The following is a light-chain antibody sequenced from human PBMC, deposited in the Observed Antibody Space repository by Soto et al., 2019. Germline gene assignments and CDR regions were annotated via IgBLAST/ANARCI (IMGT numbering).Light chain of an antibody. CDR3: QQYGSSPST. CDR1: QSVSSSA. J-gene: IGKJ4*01. CDR2: GGS. Sequence: ELVLTQSPGTLSLSPGERATLSCRASQSVSSSALAWYQQKPGQAPRLLIYGGSTRATGIPDRFAGSGSGTDFTLTISRLEPEDFAVYYCQQYGSSPSTFGGGTKVESK. V-gene: IGKV3-20*01.